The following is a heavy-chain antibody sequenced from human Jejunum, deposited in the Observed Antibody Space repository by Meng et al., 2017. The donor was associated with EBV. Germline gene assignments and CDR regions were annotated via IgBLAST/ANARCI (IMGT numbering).Heavy chain of an antibody. CDR3: ARPISGYTYYFDY. CDR2: VNPNSGVT. J-gene: IGHJ4*02. CDR1: GYTFTAYY. V-gene: IGHV1-2*06. D-gene: IGHD5-18*01. Sequence: QWELVQCGTEVKESGASVKVSCKASGYTFTAYYLHWVRQAPGQGLEWMGRVNPNSGVTNYAEKFQGRVTMTRDTSISTSYMEVSRLTSDDTAVYYCARPISGYTYYFDYWGQGTLVTVSS.